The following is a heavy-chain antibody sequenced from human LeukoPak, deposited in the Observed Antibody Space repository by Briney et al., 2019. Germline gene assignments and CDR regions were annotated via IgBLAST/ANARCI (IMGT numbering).Heavy chain of an antibody. Sequence: GGSLRLSCAASGFTFSRFWMHWVRQAPGKGLVWVSRINGDGSSTNYADSVKGRFTISRDNAKSTLYLQMNSLRAEDTAVYYCAAYYCEPHYWGQGTLVTVS. CDR2: INGDGSST. CDR3: AAYYCEPHY. D-gene: IGHD2-21*01. V-gene: IGHV3-74*01. J-gene: IGHJ4*02. CDR1: GFTFSRFW.